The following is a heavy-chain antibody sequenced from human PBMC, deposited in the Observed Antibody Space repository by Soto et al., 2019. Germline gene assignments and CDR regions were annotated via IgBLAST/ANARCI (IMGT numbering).Heavy chain of an antibody. CDR2: ISSNGGST. CDR1: GFTFSSYA. V-gene: IGHV3-64D*06. Sequence: GGSLRLSCSASGFTFSSYAMHWVRQAPGKGLEYVSAISSNGGSTYYADSVKGRFTISRDNSKNTLYLQMSSLRAEETAVYYCVKGCNSGGRGDCYLCFDYWGQGTLVTVSS. CDR3: VKGCNSGGRGDCYLCFDY. J-gene: IGHJ4*02. D-gene: IGHD2-21*02.